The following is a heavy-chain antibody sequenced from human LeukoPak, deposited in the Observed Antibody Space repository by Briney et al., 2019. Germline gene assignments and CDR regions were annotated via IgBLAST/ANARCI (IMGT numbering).Heavy chain of an antibody. D-gene: IGHD2-21*01. CDR2: INSDVSST. Sequence: GGALRLSCAASGFTFSSYWMHWVRQAPGKGLVWVSRINSDVSSTSYADSVKGRFTISSDNSKNTLYLQMNSLRAEDTAVYYCAKAPQHPPEPLYWGQGTLVTVSS. J-gene: IGHJ4*02. CDR3: AKAPQHPPEPLY. CDR1: GFTFSSYW. V-gene: IGHV3-74*01.